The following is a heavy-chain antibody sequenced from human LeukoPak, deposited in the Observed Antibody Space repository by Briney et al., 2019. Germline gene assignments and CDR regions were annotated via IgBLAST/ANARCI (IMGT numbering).Heavy chain of an antibody. J-gene: IGHJ3*02. CDR2: IWNDGSDE. CDR1: GFTFSKYA. Sequence: GGSLRLSCAASGFTFSKYAMHWGRQTPGKGLEWVAAIWNDGSDENYADSVKGRFTISSDMYLQMNSLRVEDTAVYYCAFEIGRSQGAFDIWGQGTMITVSS. CDR3: AFEIGRSQGAFDI. D-gene: IGHD1-26*01. V-gene: IGHV3-33*01.